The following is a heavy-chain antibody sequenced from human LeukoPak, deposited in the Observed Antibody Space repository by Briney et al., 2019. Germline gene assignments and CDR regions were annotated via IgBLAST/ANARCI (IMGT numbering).Heavy chain of an antibody. CDR1: GFTFSGYV. V-gene: IGHV3-23*01. Sequence: TGGSLRLSCAASGFTFSGYVMSWVRQAPGKGLEWVSAISGSGGTTYYADSVKGRFTISRDNSKNTLYLQMNSLRAEDTAVYYCARAGDEWVVAATADYWGQGTLVTVSS. CDR3: ARAGDEWVVAATADY. J-gene: IGHJ4*02. CDR2: ISGSGGTT. D-gene: IGHD2-15*01.